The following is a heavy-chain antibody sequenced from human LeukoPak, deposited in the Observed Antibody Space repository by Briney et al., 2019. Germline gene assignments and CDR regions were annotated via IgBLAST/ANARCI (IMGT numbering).Heavy chain of an antibody. V-gene: IGHV3-11*04. CDR2: ISNSDSIT. J-gene: IGHJ4*02. CDR3: AGTMVRGDHFDD. D-gene: IGHD3-10*01. CDR1: GFTFRDYY. Sequence: GGSLRLSCAASGFTFRDYYMSWIRQAPGKGLEWVSYISNSDSITKYADSVKGRITISRDNAKNSVYLQMNSLRAEDTAVYYCAGTMVRGDHFDDWGQGTLVTVSS.